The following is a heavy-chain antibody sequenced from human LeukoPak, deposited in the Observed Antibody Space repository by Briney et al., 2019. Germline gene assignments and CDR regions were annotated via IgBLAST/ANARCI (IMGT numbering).Heavy chain of an antibody. CDR3: ARDRGRYFDL. Sequence: SETLSLTCAVSGGSISSSNWWTWVRQPPGKGLGRIGEVYHSGSTNYNPSLKSRVTLSVDKSKNQFSPKLTSVTAADTAVYYCARDRGRYFDLWGRGTLVTVSS. V-gene: IGHV4-4*02. CDR1: GGSISSSNW. J-gene: IGHJ2*01. CDR2: VYHSGST.